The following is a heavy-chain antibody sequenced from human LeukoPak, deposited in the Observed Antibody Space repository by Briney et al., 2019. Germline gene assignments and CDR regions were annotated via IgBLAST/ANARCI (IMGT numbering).Heavy chain of an antibody. V-gene: IGHV3-20*04. J-gene: IGHJ4*02. CDR3: ARGTGYDVLTGYDY. CDR1: GFTFDDYG. D-gene: IGHD3-9*01. Sequence: PGESLRLSCAASGFTFDDYGMNWVRQVPGKGLEWVSGINWNSGSIGYADSVKGRFTISRDNAKNSLYLQMNSLRAEDMAFYFCARGTGYDVLTGYDYWGQGTLVTVSS. CDR2: INWNSGSI.